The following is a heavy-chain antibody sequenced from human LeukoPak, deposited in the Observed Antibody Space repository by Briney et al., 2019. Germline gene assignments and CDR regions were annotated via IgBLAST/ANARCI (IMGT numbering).Heavy chain of an antibody. J-gene: IGHJ2*01. CDR2: IWYDGSNK. Sequence: GRSLRLSCAASGFTFSSYGMHWVRQAPGKGLEWVAVIWYDGSNKYYADSVKGRFAISRDNSKNTLYLQMNSLRAEDTAVYYCARDYLDWYFDLWGRGTLVTVSS. V-gene: IGHV3-33*01. CDR3: ARDYLDWYFDL. CDR1: GFTFSSYG.